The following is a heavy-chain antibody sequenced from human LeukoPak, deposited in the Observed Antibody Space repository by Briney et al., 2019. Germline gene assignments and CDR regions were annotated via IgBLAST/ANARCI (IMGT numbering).Heavy chain of an antibody. CDR2: IYYSGST. D-gene: IGHD2-2*01. V-gene: IGHV4-31*03. Sequence: SQTLSLTCTVSGGSISSGGYYWSWIRQHPGKGLEWIGYIYYSGSTYYNPSLKSRVTISVDTSKNQFSLKLSSVTAADTAVYYCARGDIVVVPAAISAFDIWGQGIMVTVSS. CDR3: ARGDIVVVPAAISAFDI. CDR1: GGSISSGGYY. J-gene: IGHJ3*02.